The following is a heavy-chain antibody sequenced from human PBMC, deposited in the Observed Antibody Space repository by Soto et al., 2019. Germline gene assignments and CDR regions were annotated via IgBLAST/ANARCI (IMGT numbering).Heavy chain of an antibody. V-gene: IGHV1-46*01. CDR3: ARVGLGFGEFSFDF. CDR2: INPSGGRT. CDR1: GYTFTSHH. D-gene: IGHD3-10*01. Sequence: GASVKVSCKASGYTFTSHHVHWVRRAPGQGLEWMGIINPSGGRTAYAQKFQGRISMTRDTSTSTVYMELSSLRSEDTAVYYCARVGLGFGEFSFDFWGQGTLVTVSS. J-gene: IGHJ4*02.